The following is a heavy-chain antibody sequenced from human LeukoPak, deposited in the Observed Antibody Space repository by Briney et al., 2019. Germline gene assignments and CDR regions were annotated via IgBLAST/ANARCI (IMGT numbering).Heavy chain of an antibody. J-gene: IGHJ4*02. D-gene: IGHD3-16*01. CDR2: INYDGSNR. CDR1: GFSLSNYG. CDR3: ARWGGTRQFYFDY. Sequence: GGSLRLSCAASGFSLSNYGLHWVRQGPGKGLEWLAVINYDGSNRYYADSVKGRFTISKDSAENTLYLQMNSLRANDTAMYYCARWGGTRQFYFDYWGQGTLATVSS. V-gene: IGHV3-33*01.